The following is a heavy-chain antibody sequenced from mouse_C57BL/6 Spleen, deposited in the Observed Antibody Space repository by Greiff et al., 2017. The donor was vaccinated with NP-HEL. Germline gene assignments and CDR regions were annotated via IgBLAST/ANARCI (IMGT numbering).Heavy chain of an antibody. J-gene: IGHJ2*01. CDR1: GYTFTSYW. CDR3: ARYYLDD. CDR2: IDPSDSYT. V-gene: IGHV1-50*01. Sequence: VQLQQSGAELVKPGASVKLSCKASGYTFTSYWMQWVKQRPGQGLEWIGEIDPSDSYTNYNQKFKGKATWTVDTSSSTAYMQLGSLTSEDSAVYYCARYYLDDWGQGTTLTVSS.